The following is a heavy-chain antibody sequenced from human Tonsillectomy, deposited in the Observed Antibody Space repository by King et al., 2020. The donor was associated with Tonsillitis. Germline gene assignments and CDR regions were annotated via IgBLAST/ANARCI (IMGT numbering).Heavy chain of an antibody. D-gene: IGHD4-17*01. J-gene: IGHJ4*02. CDR3: AREGDYGDYVFFD. Sequence: VQLQQSGPGLVKPSQTLSLTCAICGDSVSSNSVAWNWIRQSPSRGLVWLGRTYYRSKWYIHYGLSVKSRITINPDTSKNQFSLQLNSVTPEDTAVYYCAREGDYGDYVFFDWGQGTLVTVSS. CDR2: TYYRSKWYI. CDR1: GDSVSSNSVA. V-gene: IGHV6-1*01.